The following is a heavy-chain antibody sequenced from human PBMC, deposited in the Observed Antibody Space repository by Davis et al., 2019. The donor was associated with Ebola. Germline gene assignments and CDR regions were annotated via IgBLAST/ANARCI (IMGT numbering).Heavy chain of an antibody. J-gene: IGHJ6*02. CDR1: GGSISSGGYS. D-gene: IGHD2-2*01. V-gene: IGHV4-30-2*03. CDR2: IYYSGST. Sequence: MPSETLSLTCAVSGGSISSGGYSWSWIRQPPGKGLEWIGYIYYSGSTYYNPSLKSRVTISVDTSKNQFSLKLSSVTAADTAVYYCARLSGVVVVPAALRYYYGMDVWGQGTTVTVSS. CDR3: ARLSGVVVVPAALRYYYGMDV.